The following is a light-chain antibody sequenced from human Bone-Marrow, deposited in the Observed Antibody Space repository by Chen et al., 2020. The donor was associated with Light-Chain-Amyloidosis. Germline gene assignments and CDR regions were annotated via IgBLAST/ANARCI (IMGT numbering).Light chain of an antibody. J-gene: IGLJ3*02. CDR2: EDD. CDR3: QSYQGSSQGV. Sequence: NFMLTQPHSVSESPGKTVTISCTRSSGSIATNYSQWYHQRPDSSPTTMIYEDDQRPSGVPDRFSGSIDRSSNSASLTISGLKTEDEADYYCQSYQGSSQGVFGGGTKLTVL. V-gene: IGLV6-57*01. CDR1: SGSIATNY.